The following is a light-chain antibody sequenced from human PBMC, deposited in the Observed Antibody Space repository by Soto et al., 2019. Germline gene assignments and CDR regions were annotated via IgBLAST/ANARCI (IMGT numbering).Light chain of an antibody. CDR1: QSVSSN. J-gene: IGKJ5*01. V-gene: IGKV3-15*01. CDR2: GAS. Sequence: EIVMTQSPATLSVSPGERATLSCRASQSVSSNLAWYQQKPGQAPRLLIYGASTRATGIPARFSGVGSGTEFTLTISSLQSEDFAVYYCQQYNKWPQTFGQGTLLEIK. CDR3: QQYNKWPQT.